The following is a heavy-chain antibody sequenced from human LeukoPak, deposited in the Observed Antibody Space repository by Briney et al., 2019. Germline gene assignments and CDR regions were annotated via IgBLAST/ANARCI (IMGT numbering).Heavy chain of an antibody. CDR3: AKFGDSSGFSAYFDY. CDR1: GFTFSSYA. J-gene: IGHJ4*02. V-gene: IGHV3-23*01. CDR2: ISGSGGST. Sequence: GGSLRLSCAASGFTFSSYAMSWVRQAPGKGLEWVSAISGSGGSTYHADSVKGRFTISRDNSKNTLYLQMNSLRAEDTAVYYCAKFGDSSGFSAYFDYWGQGTLVTVSS. D-gene: IGHD6-19*01.